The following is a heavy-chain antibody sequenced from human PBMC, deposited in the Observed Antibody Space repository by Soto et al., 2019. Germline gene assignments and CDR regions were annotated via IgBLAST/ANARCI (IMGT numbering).Heavy chain of an antibody. V-gene: IGHV1-18*01. CDR1: GYTFVSYV. D-gene: IGHD4-4*01. J-gene: IGHJ5*02. CDR2: VSAYNGNT. Sequence: QVQLVQSGAEVKKAGASVKVSCKASGYTFVSYVISWVRQAPGQGLEWMGWVSAYNGNTNYAQNLQGRVTMTTATSTSTAYMELRCLRSDDTAVYYCARGSDTVPTDWFDHWGQGTLVTGSS. CDR3: ARGSDTVPTDWFDH.